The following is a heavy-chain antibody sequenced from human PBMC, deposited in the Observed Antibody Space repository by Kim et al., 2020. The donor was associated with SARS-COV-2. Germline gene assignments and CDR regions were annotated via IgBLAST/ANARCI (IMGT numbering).Heavy chain of an antibody. D-gene: IGHD6-19*01. J-gene: IGHJ4*02. CDR1: GLTFSGYW. Sequence: GGSLRLSCAASGLTFSGYWMHWVRQVPGKGLVWVSRINSDGSTTNYADSVKGRFTIPRDNAKNTLYLQMNSLRAEDTAVYYCASRTAVAGIYYFDYWGQG. CDR2: INSDGSTT. CDR3: ASRTAVAGIYYFDY. V-gene: IGHV3-74*01.